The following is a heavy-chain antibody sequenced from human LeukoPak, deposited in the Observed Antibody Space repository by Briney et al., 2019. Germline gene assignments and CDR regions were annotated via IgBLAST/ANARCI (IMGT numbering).Heavy chain of an antibody. J-gene: IGHJ3*02. Sequence: ASVKVSCKASGGTFSSYAISWVRQAPGQGLEWMGRIIPILGIANYAQKFQGRVTITADKSTSTAYMELSSLRSEDTAVYYCARAGYYDSSGYYAHAFDIWGQGTMVTVSS. D-gene: IGHD3-22*01. CDR3: ARAGYYDSSGYYAHAFDI. CDR2: IIPILGIA. V-gene: IGHV1-69*04. CDR1: GGTFSSYA.